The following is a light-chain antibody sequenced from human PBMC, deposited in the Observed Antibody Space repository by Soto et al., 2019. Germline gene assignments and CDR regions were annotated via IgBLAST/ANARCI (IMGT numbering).Light chain of an antibody. CDR3: QSYDSSLSGVV. Sequence: QSLLTQPPSVSGAPGQRVTISCTGSSSNFGAGYDVHWYQQPPGTAPKLLIYGNNNRPSGVPDRFSGSKSGTSASLAITGLQAEDEADYYCQSYDSSLSGVVFGGGTKVTVL. J-gene: IGLJ2*01. CDR2: GNN. CDR1: SSNFGAGYD. V-gene: IGLV1-40*01.